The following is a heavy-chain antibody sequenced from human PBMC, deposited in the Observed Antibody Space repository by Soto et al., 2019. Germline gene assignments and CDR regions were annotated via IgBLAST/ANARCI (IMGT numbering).Heavy chain of an antibody. J-gene: IGHJ6*02. D-gene: IGHD6-13*01. CDR2: MNPNSGNT. CDR1: GHTFTSYD. V-gene: IGHV1-8*01. CDR3: AWYSSSWGENYYYYGMHV. Sequence: ASVKVSCKDSGHTFTSYDINWVRQATGQGLEWMGWMNPNSGNTGYAQKLQGRVTMTRNTSISTAYMELSSLRSEDTAVYYCAWYSSSWGENYYYYGMHVWGQGTTFTVSS.